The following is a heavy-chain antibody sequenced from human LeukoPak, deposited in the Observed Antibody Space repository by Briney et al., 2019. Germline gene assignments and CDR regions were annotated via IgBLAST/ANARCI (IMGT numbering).Heavy chain of an antibody. Sequence: SETLSLTCTVSGGSISSYYWSWIRQPPGKGLEWIGYIYYSGSTNYNPSLKSRVTISVDTSKNQFSLKLSSVAAADTAVYYCARGYTSGWSPALDIWGQGTMVTVSS. CDR3: ARGYTSGWSPALDI. CDR1: GGSISSYY. CDR2: IYYSGST. D-gene: IGHD6-19*01. V-gene: IGHV4-59*01. J-gene: IGHJ3*02.